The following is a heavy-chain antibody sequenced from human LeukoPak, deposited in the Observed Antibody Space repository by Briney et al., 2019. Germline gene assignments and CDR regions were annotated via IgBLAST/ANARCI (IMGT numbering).Heavy chain of an antibody. V-gene: IGHV1-18*01. CDR2: IHTYNGHT. CDR1: GYTFTNYG. J-gene: IGHJ4*02. D-gene: IGHD1-1*01. Sequence: ASVKVSCKASGYTFTNYGVNWVRQAPGQGLEWMGWIHTYNGHTNYAQKLQGRVTMTTDTSTSTAYMELSSLRSDDTAVYYCARDPGGTGPYYFDCWGQGTLVTVSS. CDR3: ARDPGGTGPYYFDC.